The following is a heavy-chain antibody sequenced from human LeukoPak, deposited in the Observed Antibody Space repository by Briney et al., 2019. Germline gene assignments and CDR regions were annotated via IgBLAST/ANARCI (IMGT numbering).Heavy chain of an antibody. J-gene: IGHJ4*02. V-gene: IGHV7-4-1*02. D-gene: IGHD6-13*01. Sequence: ASVKVSCKASGYTFTSYAMNWVRQAPGHGLEWMGWINTNTGNPTYAQGFTGRFVFSLDTSVSTAYLQISSLKAEDTAVYYCARGIAAAGTRSFDYWGQETLVTVSS. CDR2: INTNTGNP. CDR1: GYTFTSYA. CDR3: ARGIAAAGTRSFDY.